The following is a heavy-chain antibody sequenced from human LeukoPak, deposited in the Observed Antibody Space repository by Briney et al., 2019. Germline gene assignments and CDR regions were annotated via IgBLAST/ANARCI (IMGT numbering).Heavy chain of an antibody. V-gene: IGHV3-23*01. Sequence: PGGSLRLSCAASGFTFSSNAMSWVRQAPGKGLEWVSAISISGGSTYYADSVKGRFTISRDNSENTLYLQMNSLRAEDTAVYYCAKGGYCGSTSCYGYFDTWGQGAPVTVSS. CDR2: ISISGGST. CDR3: AKGGYCGSTSCYGYFDT. CDR1: GFTFSSNA. D-gene: IGHD2-2*01. J-gene: IGHJ4*02.